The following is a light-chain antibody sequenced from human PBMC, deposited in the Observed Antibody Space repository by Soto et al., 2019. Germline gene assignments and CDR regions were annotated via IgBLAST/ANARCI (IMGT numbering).Light chain of an antibody. Sequence: DIQMTQSPSILSASVGDRVIITCRASESISGWLAWYQQKPGKAPKLLISDGFSLESGVPSRFSGSGFGTEFTLTISGLQPDEFATYYCQQYKSYSFTFGPGTKVEVK. CDR2: DGF. CDR1: ESISGW. V-gene: IGKV1-5*01. J-gene: IGKJ3*01. CDR3: QQYKSYSFT.